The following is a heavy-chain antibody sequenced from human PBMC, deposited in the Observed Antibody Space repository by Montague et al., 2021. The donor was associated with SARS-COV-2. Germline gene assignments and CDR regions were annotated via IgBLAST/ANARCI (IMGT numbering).Heavy chain of an antibody. J-gene: IGHJ4*02. CDR1: GGSVSSGGYS. D-gene: IGHD4-17*01. V-gene: IGHV4-30-2*06. Sequence: TLSLTCAVSGGSVSSGGYSWFWIRESPGKGLGWIGHIHHSGNTYYNPSLKSRATISGDRPKNQFSLRVTSVSAADTAVYSCASYRDYGDYYWGQGILVTVSS. CDR2: IHHSGNT. CDR3: ASYRDYGDYY.